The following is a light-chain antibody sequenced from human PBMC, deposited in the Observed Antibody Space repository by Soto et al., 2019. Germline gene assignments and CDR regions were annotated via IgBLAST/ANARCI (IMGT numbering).Light chain of an antibody. Sequence: DIQMTQSPSTLSASVGDRVTITCRARQSISIWLAWYQQKPGKAPRLLIYDASTLKSGVPSRFSGSGSGTEFTLTISSLQPDDFATYYCQRTYRTPLTFGGGTKVDIK. CDR3: QRTYRTPLT. CDR2: DAS. CDR1: QSISIW. V-gene: IGKV1-5*01. J-gene: IGKJ4*01.